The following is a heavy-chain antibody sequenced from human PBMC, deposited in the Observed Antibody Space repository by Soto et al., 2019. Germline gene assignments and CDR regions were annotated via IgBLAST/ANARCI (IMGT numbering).Heavy chain of an antibody. CDR2: ISGGGGST. Sequence: PGGSPRLSCAASGFTFSSYAMNWVRQAPGKGLEWVSVISGGGGSTYYADSVKGRFTISRDNSKNTLYLQMNSLRAEDTAVYYCASRSSGWYFDYWGQGTLVTVSS. J-gene: IGHJ4*02. CDR1: GFTFSSYA. CDR3: ASRSSGWYFDY. V-gene: IGHV3-23*01. D-gene: IGHD6-19*01.